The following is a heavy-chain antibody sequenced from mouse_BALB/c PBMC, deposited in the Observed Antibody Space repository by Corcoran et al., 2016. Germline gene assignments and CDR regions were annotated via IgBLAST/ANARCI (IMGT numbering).Heavy chain of an antibody. V-gene: IGHV14-3*02. CDR2: IDPANGNT. CDR1: GFNIKDTY. Sequence: EVQLQQSGAELVKPGASVKLSCTASGFNIKDTYMHWVKQRPEQGLEWIGRIDPANGNTKYDPKFQGKATITADTASNTAYLQLSSLTSEDTAVYYCARRGDGRSSAWFAYGGQGTLVTVSA. CDR3: ARRGDGRSSAWFAY. D-gene: IGHD1-1*01. J-gene: IGHJ3*01.